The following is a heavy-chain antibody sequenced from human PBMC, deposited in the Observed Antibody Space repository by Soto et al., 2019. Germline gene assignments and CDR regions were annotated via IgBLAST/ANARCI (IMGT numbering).Heavy chain of an antibody. CDR1: GGTFTSSA. V-gene: IGHV1-58*01. CDR3: ARRAETNGWNGFGADKYYFDF. D-gene: IGHD1-1*01. CDR2: IVVGSGNT. J-gene: IGHJ4*02. Sequence: SVKVSCKASGGTFTSSAVQWVRQARGQRLEWIGWIVVGSGNTNYAQKFQERVTITRDMSTSTAHMELSSLRSEDTAVYYCARRAETNGWNGFGADKYYFDFWGQGTLVTVSS.